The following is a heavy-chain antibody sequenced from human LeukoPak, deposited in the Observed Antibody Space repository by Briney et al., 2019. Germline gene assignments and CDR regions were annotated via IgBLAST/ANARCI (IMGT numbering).Heavy chain of an antibody. CDR2: ISAYNGNE. Sequence: ASVKVSCKASGYTFTSYGISWVRQAPGQGLEWMGWISAYNGNENYAQKLQGRVTMTTDTSTSTAYMELRSLRSDDTAVYYCARASLPFIPSNWFDPWGQGTLVTVSS. CDR3: ARASLPFIPSNWFDP. CDR1: GYTFTSYG. D-gene: IGHD3-16*01. V-gene: IGHV1-18*01. J-gene: IGHJ5*02.